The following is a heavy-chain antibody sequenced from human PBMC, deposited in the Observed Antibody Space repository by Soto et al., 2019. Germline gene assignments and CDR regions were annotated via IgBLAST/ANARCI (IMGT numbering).Heavy chain of an antibody. Sequence: GGSLRLSCAASGFTFSSYEMNWGRQAPGKGLEWVSYISSSGSTIYYADSVKGRFTISRDNAKNSLYLQMNSLRAEDTAVYYCARDQGKWLQSSYFDYWGQGTLVTVSS. J-gene: IGHJ4*02. CDR2: ISSSGSTI. CDR3: ARDQGKWLQSSYFDY. D-gene: IGHD5-12*01. V-gene: IGHV3-48*03. CDR1: GFTFSSYE.